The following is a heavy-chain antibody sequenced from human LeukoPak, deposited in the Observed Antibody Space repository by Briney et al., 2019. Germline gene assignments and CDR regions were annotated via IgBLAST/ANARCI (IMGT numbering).Heavy chain of an antibody. J-gene: IGHJ5*02. D-gene: IGHD1/OR15-1a*01. CDR1: GGSISSSSYY. CDR2: IYYSGST. CDR3: ARRGDRRTNPVDNWFDP. V-gene: IGHV4-39*01. Sequence: SETLSLTCTVSGGSISSSSYYWGWIRQPPGRGLEWVGSIYYSGSTYYNPSLKSRVTISVDTSKNQFSLKLSSVTAADTAVYYCARRGDRRTNPVDNWFDPWGQGILVIVSS.